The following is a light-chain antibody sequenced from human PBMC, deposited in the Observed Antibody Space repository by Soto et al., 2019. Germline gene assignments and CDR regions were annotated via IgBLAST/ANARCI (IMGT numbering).Light chain of an antibody. CDR2: LGS. CDR3: MQALQTPYT. CDR1: QSLLHSNGYNY. Sequence: DIVMTQSPLSLPVTPGEPASISCRSSQSLLHSNGYNYLDWYLQKPGQSPQLLIYLGSNRASGVPERFSGSGSGTDFTLKISRVEAEDVGVYYCMQALQTPYTFGQGTKLAI. V-gene: IGKV2-28*01. J-gene: IGKJ2*01.